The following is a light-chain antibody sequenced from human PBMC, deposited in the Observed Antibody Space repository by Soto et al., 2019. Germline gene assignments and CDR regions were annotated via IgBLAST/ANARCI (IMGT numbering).Light chain of an antibody. CDR2: WAS. CDR3: QQYYNPPRT. Sequence: DIQMTQSTSSLSASVGDRVTITCQASQDISNYLAWYQQKPGQPPKLLIYWASTRESGVPDRFSGSGSGTDFTLTISSLQAEDVAVYYCQQYYNPPRTFGQGTKVDIK. CDR1: QDISNY. J-gene: IGKJ1*01. V-gene: IGKV4-1*01.